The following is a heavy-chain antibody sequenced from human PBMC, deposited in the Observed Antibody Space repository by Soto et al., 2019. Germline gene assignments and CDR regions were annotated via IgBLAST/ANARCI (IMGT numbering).Heavy chain of an antibody. CDR3: ARDLSH. CDR2: INGASTTT. V-gene: IGHV3-48*02. J-gene: IGHJ4*02. Sequence: DVQLVGSGGGLVQPGGSLRLSCVASGFSFSSHAMHWVRQAPGKGLEWISYINGASTTTFYADSVKGRFTVSRDNAKNSVYLQMCSLRHGDTAFYYCARDLSHWGQGMLVTVSS. CDR1: GFSFSSHA.